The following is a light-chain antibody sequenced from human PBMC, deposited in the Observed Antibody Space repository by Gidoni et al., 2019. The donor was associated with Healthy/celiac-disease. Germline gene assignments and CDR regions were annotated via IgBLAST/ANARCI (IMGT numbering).Light chain of an antibody. J-gene: IGKJ2*01. CDR3: QQRSNWPPYT. CDR2: DAS. V-gene: IGKV3-11*01. Sequence: EIVLTQSPATLSLSPGERATLSCRASQSVSSYLAWYQQKPGQAPRLLIYDASNRATGIPARSSGSGSGTDFTLTISSLEPEDFAVYYCQQRSNWPPYTFGQXTKLEIK. CDR1: QSVSSY.